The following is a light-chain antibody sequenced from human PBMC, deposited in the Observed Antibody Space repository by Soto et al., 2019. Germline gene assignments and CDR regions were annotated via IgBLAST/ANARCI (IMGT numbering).Light chain of an antibody. CDR1: QSVGRDY. CDR3: QQYASSPLT. CDR2: HAS. Sequence: EIVLTQSPGTLSLSPGERATLSCRASQSVGRDYLAWYQQKPGQAPRLLIYHASNRATGISDRFSGSGSGTDFTLTISRLEPEDFAEFYCQQYASSPLTFGGGTKVEIK. J-gene: IGKJ4*01. V-gene: IGKV3-20*01.